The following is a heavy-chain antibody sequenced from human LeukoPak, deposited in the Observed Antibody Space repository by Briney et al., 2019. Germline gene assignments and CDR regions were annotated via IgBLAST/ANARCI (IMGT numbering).Heavy chain of an antibody. CDR3: ARLDVDTAIIDY. D-gene: IGHD5-18*01. Sequence: SETLSLTCTVSGGSISSSNYFWGWIRQPPGKGLEWIGTIYYSGITYYNPSLKSRVTISVDASKNQFSLKLSSVTATDTAVYYCARLDVDTAIIDYWGQGTLVTVSS. CDR1: GGSISSSNYF. J-gene: IGHJ4*02. CDR2: IYYSGIT. V-gene: IGHV4-39*01.